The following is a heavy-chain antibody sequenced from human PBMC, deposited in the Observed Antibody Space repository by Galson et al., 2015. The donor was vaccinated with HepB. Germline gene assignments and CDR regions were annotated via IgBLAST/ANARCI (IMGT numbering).Heavy chain of an antibody. D-gene: IGHD5-18*01. CDR3: ARVRGYGFDY. CDR2: ISGSGGST. V-gene: IGHV3-23*01. Sequence: SLRLSCAASGFTFSSYAMSWVRQAPGKGLEWVSAISGSGGSTYYADSVKGRFTISRDNSKNTLYLQMNSLRDEDTAVYYCARVRGYGFDYWGQGTLVTVSS. CDR1: GFTFSSYA. J-gene: IGHJ4*02.